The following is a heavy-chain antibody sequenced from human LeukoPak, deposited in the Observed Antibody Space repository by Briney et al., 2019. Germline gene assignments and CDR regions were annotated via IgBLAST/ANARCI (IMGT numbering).Heavy chain of an antibody. CDR1: GFTFRSYG. V-gene: IGHV3-33*01. D-gene: IGHD6-6*01. J-gene: IGHJ4*02. CDR3: ARVGSSSSLGFDY. Sequence: PGGSLRLSCAASGFTFRSYGMHWVRQAPGKGLEWVAVIWYDGSNKYCADSVKGRFTISRDNSKNTLYLEMSSLRAEDTAVYYCARVGSSSSLGFDYWGQGILVTVSS. CDR2: IWYDGSNK.